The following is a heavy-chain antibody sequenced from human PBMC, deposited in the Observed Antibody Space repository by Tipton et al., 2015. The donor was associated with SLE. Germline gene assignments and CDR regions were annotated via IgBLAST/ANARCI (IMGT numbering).Heavy chain of an antibody. D-gene: IGHD3-10*01. V-gene: IGHV1-8*02. CDR2: MNPNSGNT. J-gene: IGHJ3*02. Sequence: QSGAEVKNPGASVKVSCKTSGYTFTSYDINWVRQAAGQGLEWLGWMNPNSGNTGYAQKLQGRVTMTTDTSTSTAYMELRSLRSDDTAVYYCARDRGVNDAFDIWGQGTMVTVSS. CDR1: GYTFTSYD. CDR3: ARDRGVNDAFDI.